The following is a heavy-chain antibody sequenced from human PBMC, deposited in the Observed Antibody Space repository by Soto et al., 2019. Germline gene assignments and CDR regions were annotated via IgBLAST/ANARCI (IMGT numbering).Heavy chain of an antibody. D-gene: IGHD3-22*01. Sequence: QVQLVQSGAEVKKPGASVKVSCKASGYTFTSYYMHWVRQAPGQGLEWMGINNPSGGSTSYAQKFQRRVTMTTDTSTSTVYMELSSLRSEDTAVYYCAREYYYDSSGRGPYDYWGQGTLVTVSS. CDR2: NNPSGGST. CDR1: GYTFTSYY. J-gene: IGHJ4*02. V-gene: IGHV1-46*03. CDR3: AREYYYDSSGRGPYDY.